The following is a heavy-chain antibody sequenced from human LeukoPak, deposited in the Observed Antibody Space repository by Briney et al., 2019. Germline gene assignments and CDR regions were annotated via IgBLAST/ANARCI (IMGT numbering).Heavy chain of an antibody. Sequence: ASVKVSCKASGYTFTSYYMHWVRQAPGQGLEWMGIINPSGGSTSYAQKFQSRVTMTRDTSTSTVYMEMSSLRSEDTAVYYCARGIAVAAPFDYWGQGTLVTVSS. CDR1: GYTFTSYY. D-gene: IGHD6-19*01. CDR3: ARGIAVAAPFDY. CDR2: INPSGGST. V-gene: IGHV1-46*01. J-gene: IGHJ4*02.